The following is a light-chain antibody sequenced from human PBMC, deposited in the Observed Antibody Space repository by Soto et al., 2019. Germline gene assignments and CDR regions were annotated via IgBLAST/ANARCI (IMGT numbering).Light chain of an antibody. CDR3: QQYYSTPPT. J-gene: IGKJ2*01. CDR1: QSVLYSSNNKNY. V-gene: IGKV4-1*01. CDR2: WAS. Sequence: DIVMTQSPDSLAVSLGERATINCKSSQSVLYSSNNKNYLAWYQQKPGQPPKLLIYWASTRKSGVPDRFSGSGSGTDFTLTISSLQAEDVAVYYCQQYYSTPPTFGRGTDLEIK.